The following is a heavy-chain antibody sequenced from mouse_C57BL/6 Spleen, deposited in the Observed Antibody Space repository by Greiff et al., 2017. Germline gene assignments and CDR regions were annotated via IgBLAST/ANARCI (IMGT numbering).Heavy chain of an antibody. CDR1: GYTFTDYE. CDR3: TRGDGDDGSFAD. J-gene: IGHJ3*01. CDR2: IDPETGGT. Sequence: QVQLQQSGAELVRPGASVTLSCKASGYTFTDYEMHWVEQTPVHGLEWIGVIDPETGGTAYNQQFQGKAILTADKSSSTAYMELRSLTSEDSAVDYSTRGDGDDGSFADWGQGTLVTVSA. V-gene: IGHV1-15*01. D-gene: IGHD2-2*01.